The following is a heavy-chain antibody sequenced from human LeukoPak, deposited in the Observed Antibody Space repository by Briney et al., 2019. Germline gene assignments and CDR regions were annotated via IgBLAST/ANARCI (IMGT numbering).Heavy chain of an antibody. D-gene: IGHD2-2*02. Sequence: GGSLRLSCAASGFTFSSYAMSWVRQAPGKGLKWVSAISGSGGSTYYADSVKGRFTISRDNSKNTLYLQMNSLRAEDTAVYYCAKEIRLVVPAAISNWFDPWGQGTLVTVSS. CDR1: GFTFSSYA. CDR2: ISGSGGST. CDR3: AKEIRLVVPAAISNWFDP. V-gene: IGHV3-23*01. J-gene: IGHJ5*02.